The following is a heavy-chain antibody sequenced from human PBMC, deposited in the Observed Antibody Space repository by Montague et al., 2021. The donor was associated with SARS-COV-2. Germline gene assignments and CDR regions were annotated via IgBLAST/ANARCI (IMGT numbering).Heavy chain of an antibody. D-gene: IGHD3-10*01. CDR1: GGSISYGGYF. J-gene: IGHJ6*02. V-gene: IGHV4-31*03. CDR3: GLGRGFAVGNHYYYSYGLDV. CDR2: IDKSGTT. Sequence: TLSLTCTVSGGSISYGGYFWNWIRQHPGKGLEWIGYIDKSGTTQYNPSLKSRVSLSVDTSKNQFSPNLRSATAADTAVYFCGLGRGFAVGNHYYYSYGLDVWGQGTTVTVSS.